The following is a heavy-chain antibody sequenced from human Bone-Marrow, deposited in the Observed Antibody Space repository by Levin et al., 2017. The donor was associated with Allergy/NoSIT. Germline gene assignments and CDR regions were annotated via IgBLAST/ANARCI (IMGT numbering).Heavy chain of an antibody. J-gene: IGHJ4*02. CDR1: GFTFSSYA. CDR3: AKEAWLTHTYDY. Sequence: GESLKISCAASGFTFSSYAMSWVRQAPGKGLEWVSAISGSGGSTYYADSVKGRFTISRDNSKNTLYLQMNSLRAEDTAVYYCAKEAWLTHTYDYWGQGTLVTVSS. V-gene: IGHV3-23*01. CDR2: ISGSGGST. D-gene: IGHD6-19*01.